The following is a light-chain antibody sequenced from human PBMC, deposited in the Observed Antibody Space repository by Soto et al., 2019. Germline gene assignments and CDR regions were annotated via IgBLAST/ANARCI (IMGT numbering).Light chain of an antibody. CDR1: QSVNSN. CDR2: GAS. J-gene: IGKJ3*01. V-gene: IGKV3-15*01. CDR3: QQLNSYTHT. Sequence: EIVLTQSPATPSLSPGERATLSCRASQSVNSNLAWYQKKPGQAPRLLIYGASTRATGIPARFSGSGSGTDFNLTISRLQTEDFASYYCQQLNSYTHTFGPGTKVDIK.